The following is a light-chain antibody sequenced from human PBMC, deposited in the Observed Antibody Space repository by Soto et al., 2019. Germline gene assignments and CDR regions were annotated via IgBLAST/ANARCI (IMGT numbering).Light chain of an antibody. CDR3: CSYAGSSTSV. CDR1: SSDIGSYNL. V-gene: IGLV2-23*01. J-gene: IGLJ1*01. CDR2: EGS. Sequence: ALTQPASVSGSPGRSITISCAGTSSDIGSYNLVSWYQHHPGKAPKLIIYEGSQRPSAVSDRFSGSESGNTASLTISGLQAEDEADYYCCSYAGSSTSVFGTGTKVTGL.